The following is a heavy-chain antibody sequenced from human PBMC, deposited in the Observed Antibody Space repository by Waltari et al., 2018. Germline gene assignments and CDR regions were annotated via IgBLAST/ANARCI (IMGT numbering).Heavy chain of an antibody. J-gene: IGHJ6*02. V-gene: IGHV3-23*01. D-gene: IGHD2-21*01. CDR1: GFTYTSCT. CDR3: AKDEGNRIAPMFGMDA. Sequence: LLEAGGGLAQPGGFLRLSCSASGFTYTSCTLNWVRQAPGKGLEWVSLMSGSGLIEYADAVKGRVTISRDNAKNTLYLEMNRLRVEDTAVYFCAKDEGNRIAPMFGMDAWGHGTTVLVS. CDR2: MSGSGLI.